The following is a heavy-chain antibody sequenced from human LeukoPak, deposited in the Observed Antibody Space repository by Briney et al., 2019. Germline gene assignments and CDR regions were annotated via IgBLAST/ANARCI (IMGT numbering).Heavy chain of an antibody. CDR1: GGAFSSYA. CDR2: IIPIFGTA. D-gene: IGHD6-6*01. CDR3: ARDQYSSSSGLLGY. V-gene: IGHV1-69*06. Sequence: SVKVSCKASGGAFSSYAISWVRQAPGQGREWMGGIIPIFGTANYAQKFQGRVTITADKSTSTAYMELSSLRSEDTAVYYCARDQYSSSSGLLGYWGQGTLVTVSS. J-gene: IGHJ4*02.